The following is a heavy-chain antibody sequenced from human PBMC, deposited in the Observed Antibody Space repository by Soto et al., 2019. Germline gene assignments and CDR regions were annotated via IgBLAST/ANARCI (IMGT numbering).Heavy chain of an antibody. J-gene: IGHJ6*02. V-gene: IGHV4-59*01. Sequence: SETLSLTCTVSGGSISSYYWSWIRQPPGKGLEWIGYIYYSGSTNYNPSLKSQVTISVDTSKNQFSLKLSSVTAADTAVYYCARGTGITMVRGFVGYYYGMDVWGQGTKVTVS. CDR2: IYYSGST. D-gene: IGHD3-10*01. CDR1: GGSISSYY. CDR3: ARGTGITMVRGFVGYYYGMDV.